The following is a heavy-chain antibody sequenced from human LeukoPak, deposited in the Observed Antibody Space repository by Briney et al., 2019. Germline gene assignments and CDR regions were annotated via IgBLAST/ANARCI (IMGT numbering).Heavy chain of an antibody. CDR2: ISVSGGST. V-gene: IGHV3-23*01. Sequence: GGSLRLSCAASGFTFSSYAMSWFRQAPGKGLEWVSAISVSGGSTYYADSVKCRFTISRDNSKNTLYLQMNSLRAEATAVYYCAKVAPYDYVWGSYRSLYYYGMDVWGQGTTVTVSS. CDR1: GFTFSSYA. D-gene: IGHD3-16*02. J-gene: IGHJ6*02. CDR3: AKVAPYDYVWGSYRSLYYYGMDV.